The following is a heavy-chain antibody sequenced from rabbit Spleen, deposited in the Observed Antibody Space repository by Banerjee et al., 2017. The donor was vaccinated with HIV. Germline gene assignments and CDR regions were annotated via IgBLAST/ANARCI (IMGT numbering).Heavy chain of an antibody. V-gene: IGHV1S45*01. D-gene: IGHD8-1*01. CDR2: IDPVFGIT. Sequence: LEESGGGLVKPGGTLTLTCTVSGFSFSSNWICWVRQAPGKGLEWIGYIDPVFGITYYASWAKGRFTCSKASSTTVTLQMTSLTAADTATYFCARDTGTSFSTYGMDLWGQGTLVTVS. CDR3: ARDTGTSFSTYGMDL. CDR1: GFSFSSNW. J-gene: IGHJ6*01.